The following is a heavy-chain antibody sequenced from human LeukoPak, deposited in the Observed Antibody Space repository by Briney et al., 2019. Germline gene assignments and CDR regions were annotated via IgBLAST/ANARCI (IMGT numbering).Heavy chain of an antibody. Sequence: SETLSLTCTVSGGSISSGGYYWSWIRQHPGKGLEWIGYIYYSGSTYYNPSLKSRVTMSVDTSKNQFSLKLSSVTAADTAVYYCAREAVAGSGVFDYWGQGTLVTVSS. V-gene: IGHV4-31*03. J-gene: IGHJ4*02. D-gene: IGHD6-19*01. CDR2: IYYSGST. CDR3: AREAVAGSGVFDY. CDR1: GGSISSGGYY.